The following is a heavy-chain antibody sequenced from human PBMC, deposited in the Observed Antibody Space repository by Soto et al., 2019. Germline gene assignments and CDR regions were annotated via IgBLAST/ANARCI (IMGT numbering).Heavy chain of an antibody. CDR1: RGTFSSYS. Sequence: SVKVSCKASRGTFSSYSISWVRQAPGQGLEWMGGIIPIFGTANYAQKFQGRVTITADESTSTAYMELSSLRSEDTAVYYCASPAAEYYFDYWGQGTLVTVSS. D-gene: IGHD2-2*01. CDR2: IIPIFGTA. V-gene: IGHV1-69*13. J-gene: IGHJ4*02. CDR3: ASPAAEYYFDY.